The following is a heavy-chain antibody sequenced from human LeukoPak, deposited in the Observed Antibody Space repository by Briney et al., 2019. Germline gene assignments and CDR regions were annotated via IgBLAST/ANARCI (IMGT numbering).Heavy chain of an antibody. J-gene: IGHJ4*02. D-gene: IGHD5-24*01. CDR3: AAVIRWLGNDY. CDR2: ISSSDSTI. Sequence: PGGSLRLSCAASGFTFSSYEMNWVRQAPGKGLEWVSYISSSDSTIYYADSVKGRFTISRDNAKNSLYLQMNSLRAEDTAVYYCAAVIRWLGNDYWGQGTLVTVSS. CDR1: GFTFSSYE. V-gene: IGHV3-48*03.